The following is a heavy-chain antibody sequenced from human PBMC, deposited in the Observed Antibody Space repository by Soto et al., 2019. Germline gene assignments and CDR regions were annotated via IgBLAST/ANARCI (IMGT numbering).Heavy chain of an antibody. J-gene: IGHJ4*02. Sequence: QVQLVESGGGVVQPGRSLRLSCTDSGFTFSNYGMHWVRQAPGKGLKWVAVISYDGSNKYYADSVKGRFTISRDNSKNTLYLQMNSLRAEDTAVYYCARGRDYLGGDFDYWGQGTLVTVSS. CDR2: ISYDGSNK. CDR1: GFTFSNYG. V-gene: IGHV3-30-3*01. D-gene: IGHD3-16*01. CDR3: ARGRDYLGGDFDY.